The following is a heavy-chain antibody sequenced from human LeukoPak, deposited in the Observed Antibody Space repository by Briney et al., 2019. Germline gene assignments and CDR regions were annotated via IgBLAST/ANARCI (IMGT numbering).Heavy chain of an antibody. J-gene: IGHJ6*04. CDR2: INPCGGDT. D-gene: IGHD5-12*01. CDR1: GYAFTTSF. CDR3: ARSLRNGDV. V-gene: IGHV1-46*01. Sequence: GASVKVSCKASGYAFTTSFIHWVRQAPGQGLEWMGIINPCGGDTNYAQKFQGRVTMTRDMSTSTVYMEVSSLRSEDTAMYYCARSLRNGDVWGKGTTVTVSS.